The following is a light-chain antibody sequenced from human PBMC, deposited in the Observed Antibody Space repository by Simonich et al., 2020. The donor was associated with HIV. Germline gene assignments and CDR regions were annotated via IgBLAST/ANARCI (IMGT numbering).Light chain of an antibody. CDR1: QSVLYSSNNKNY. Sequence: DIVMTQSPDSLAVSLGERATINCKSSQSVLYSSNNKNYLAWYQQKPGQPPKLLIYWASTRESGVPDRFSGSGSGTDFTLTINSLQAEDVAVYYCQQYDTWWTFGQGTKVEIK. V-gene: IGKV4-1*01. CDR3: QQYDTWWT. J-gene: IGKJ1*01. CDR2: WAS.